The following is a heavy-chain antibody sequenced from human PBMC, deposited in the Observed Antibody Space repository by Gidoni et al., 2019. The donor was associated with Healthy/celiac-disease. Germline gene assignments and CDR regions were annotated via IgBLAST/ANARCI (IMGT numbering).Heavy chain of an antibody. V-gene: IGHV4-4*07. CDR1: GGSISSYY. J-gene: IGHJ3*02. CDR3: ARVGATTGAFDI. D-gene: IGHD1-26*01. Sequence: QVQLQQSGPGLVKPSDTLSLTCTVSGGSISSYYWSWVRQPAGQGLEWSGRIYTSGSTNYNPSLKSRVTMSVDTSKNQFSLKLSSVTAADTAVYYCARVGATTGAFDIWGQGTMVTVSS. CDR2: IYTSGST.